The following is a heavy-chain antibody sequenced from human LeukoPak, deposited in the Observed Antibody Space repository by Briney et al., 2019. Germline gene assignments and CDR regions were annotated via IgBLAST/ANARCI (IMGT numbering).Heavy chain of an antibody. D-gene: IGHD2-21*02. J-gene: IGHJ3*02. CDR1: GYTFTSYG. Sequence: ASVKVSCKASGYTFTSYGMSWGRQAPGQGLEWMGWISAYNGNTNYAQKLQGRVTMTTDTSTSTAYMELRSLTSDDTAVYYCARDQGYCGGDCRDAFDIWGQGTMVTVSS. CDR3: ARDQGYCGGDCRDAFDI. V-gene: IGHV1-18*01. CDR2: ISAYNGNT.